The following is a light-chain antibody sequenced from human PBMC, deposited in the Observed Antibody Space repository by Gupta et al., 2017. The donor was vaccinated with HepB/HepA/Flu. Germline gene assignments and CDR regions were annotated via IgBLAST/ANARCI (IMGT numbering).Light chain of an antibody. Sequence: QSALTPPPPASASPGQSVTISSTCTSRDVGSYNFVSWYQQHPHKAPKLILYDVNKRPSGVPDRFSGSKSGNTASLTVSGLQAEDEADYYCSSYADSNNYVFGTGTWVTVL. CDR3: SSYADSNNYV. V-gene: IGLV2-8*01. J-gene: IGLJ1*01. CDR1: SRDVGSYNF. CDR2: DVN.